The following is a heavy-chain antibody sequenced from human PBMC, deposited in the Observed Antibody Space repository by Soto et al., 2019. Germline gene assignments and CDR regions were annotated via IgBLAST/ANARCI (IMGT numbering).Heavy chain of an antibody. CDR1: GDTFNRYA. D-gene: IGHD3-3*01. Sequence: QVQLEQSGAEVKKPGSSVKVSCKASGDTFNRYAISWVRQAPGQGLEWMGGIIPIFGTASYAQQFQGRVTITADESTSTAYMEVTILRSEDTAVYYCARGARFLEWLSFDHWGQGTLVTVSS. V-gene: IGHV1-69*12. CDR3: ARGARFLEWLSFDH. CDR2: IIPIFGTA. J-gene: IGHJ4*02.